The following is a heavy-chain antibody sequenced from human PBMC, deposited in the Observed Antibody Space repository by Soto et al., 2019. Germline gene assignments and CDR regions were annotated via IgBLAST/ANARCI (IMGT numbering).Heavy chain of an antibody. Sequence: SENLPHRYTVSGGTTRSSRYFGCWIRLPPGKWLEWIGSIYYSGSTYYNPSLKSRVTISVDTSKNQFSLKLSSVTAADTAVYYCARTTYYYDSSGYSDYWGQGTLVTVS. J-gene: IGHJ4*02. CDR3: ARTTYYYDSSGYSDY. CDR1: GGTTRSSRYF. CDR2: IYYSGST. V-gene: IGHV4-39*01. D-gene: IGHD3-22*01.